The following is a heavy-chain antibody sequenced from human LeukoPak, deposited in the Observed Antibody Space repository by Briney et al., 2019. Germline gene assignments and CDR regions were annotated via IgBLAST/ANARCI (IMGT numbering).Heavy chain of an antibody. CDR2: IFYSGST. V-gene: IGHV4-39*07. D-gene: IGHD3-10*01. CDR3: ARGKTYYYGSGSYYNKGSFDY. Sequence: SETLSLTCTVSGGSISSSSYYWGWIRQSPGKGLEWIGSIFYSGSTYYNPSLKSRVTISVDTSKNQFSLKLSSVTAADTAVYYCARGKTYYYGSGSYYNKGSFDYWGQGTLVTVSS. CDR1: GGSISSSSYY. J-gene: IGHJ4*02.